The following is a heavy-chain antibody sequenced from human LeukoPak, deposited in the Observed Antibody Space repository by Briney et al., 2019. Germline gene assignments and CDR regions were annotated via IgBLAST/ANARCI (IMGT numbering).Heavy chain of an antibody. CDR1: GGSISSYY. D-gene: IGHD1-26*01. V-gene: IGHV4-59*12. J-gene: IGHJ4*02. Sequence: SETLSLTCTVSGGSISSYYWSWIRQPPGKGLEWIGYIYYSGNTNYNPSLKSRVTMSVDTSKNQFSLKLSSVTAADTAVYYCARDADGGVGATPFDYWGQGTLVTVSS. CDR2: IYYSGNT. CDR3: ARDADGGVGATPFDY.